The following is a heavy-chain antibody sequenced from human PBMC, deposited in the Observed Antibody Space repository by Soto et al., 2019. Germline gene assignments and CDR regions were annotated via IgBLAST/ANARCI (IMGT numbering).Heavy chain of an antibody. CDR2: IYYSGST. CDR1: GSILRSYL. CDR3: ARVTSSVWYLDY. D-gene: IGHD6-19*01. V-gene: IGHV4-59*01. J-gene: IGHJ4*02. Sequence: SETLSLTCPASGSILRSYLWCKILQPPGKGLEWIGYIYYSGSTTYNPSLKSRVTITVDTSKNQFSLKLSSVTAADTDVHYCARVTSSVWYLDYWGQGTLVTVSS.